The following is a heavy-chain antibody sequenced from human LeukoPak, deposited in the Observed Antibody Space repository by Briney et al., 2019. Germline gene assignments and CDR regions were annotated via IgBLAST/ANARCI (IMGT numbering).Heavy chain of an antibody. J-gene: IGHJ4*02. V-gene: IGHV4-59*01. CDR2: IYYGGTT. Sequence: PSETLSLTCSVSGVSISAYYWIWIRQSPGKGLEWIGYIYYGGTTNYNPSLKSRVTISVDTSKNQFSLRLSSVTAADTALYYCARGGGDFWNGYFGFCDSWGQGTLVTVSS. D-gene: IGHD3-3*01. CDR1: GVSISAYY. CDR3: ARGGGDFWNGYFGFCDS.